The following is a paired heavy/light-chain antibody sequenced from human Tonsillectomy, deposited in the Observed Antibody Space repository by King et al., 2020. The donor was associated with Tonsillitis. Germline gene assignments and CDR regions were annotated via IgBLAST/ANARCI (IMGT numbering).Heavy chain of an antibody. CDR3: ARGGGTGYYTTFDY. J-gene: IGHJ4*02. Sequence: QVQLVQSGAEVKKPGSSVKVSCKASGGTFSSHAISWVRQAPGQGLEWMGGIIPIFGSPNYAQKFQGRVTITADESTSTAYMELSSLTSEDTAVYYCARGGGTGYYTTFDYWGQGTLVTVSS. CDR2: IIPIFGSP. CDR1: GGTFSSHA. V-gene: IGHV1-69*01. D-gene: IGHD3-9*01.
Light chain of an antibody. J-gene: IGKJ1*01. CDR2: GAS. CDR1: QSVSSN. Sequence: EIVMTQSPATLSVSPGERATLSCRASQSVSSNLAWYQQKPGQAPRLLIYGASTRATGIAARFSGSGSGTEFTLTISSLQSEDFAVYYCQQYNNWPPWTFGQGTKVEIK. CDR3: QQYNNWPPWT. V-gene: IGKV3-15*01.